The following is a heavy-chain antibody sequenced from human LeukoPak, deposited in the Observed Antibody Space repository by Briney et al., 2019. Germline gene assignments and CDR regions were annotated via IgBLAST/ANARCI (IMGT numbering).Heavy chain of an antibody. CDR1: GFSFSSSA. CDR2: ISGSGGST. CDR3: ARSIGLTGGGVDV. J-gene: IGHJ6*02. Sequence: PGGSLRLSCAAAGFSFSSSAMNWVRQAPGKGLEWVSSISGSGGSTYYADSVKGRFTISRDNSKNTLYLQMNSLRAEDSAVYYCARSIGLTGGGVDVWGRGTTVTVSS. V-gene: IGHV3-23*01. D-gene: IGHD3-9*01.